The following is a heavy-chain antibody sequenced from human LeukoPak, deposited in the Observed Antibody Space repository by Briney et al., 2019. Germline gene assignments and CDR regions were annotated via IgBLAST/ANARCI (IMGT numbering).Heavy chain of an antibody. J-gene: IGHJ4*02. CDR2: ISTSSSYI. V-gene: IGHV3-21*01. CDR1: GFTFSSYT. D-gene: IGHD5-18*01. CDR3: ASEVDTAMVRALTN. Sequence: PGGSLRLSCAASGFTFSSYTMNWVRQAPGKGLEWVSFISTSSSYIYYADSVKGRFTISRDNAKNSLFLQMSSLRAEDTAMYYCASEVDTAMVRALTNWGQGTLVTVSS.